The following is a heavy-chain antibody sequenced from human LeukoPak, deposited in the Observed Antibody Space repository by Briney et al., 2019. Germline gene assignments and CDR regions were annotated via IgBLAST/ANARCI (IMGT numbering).Heavy chain of an antibody. V-gene: IGHV3-20*01. CDR3: ARASPSGYDY. J-gene: IGHJ4*02. Sequence: GGSLRLSCATSGFFFDDYDMSWVRQAPGKGLEWVSGINWSGARTVYADSAKGRFTISRDNAKNSLYLQMNSLRDEDAAVYHCARASPSGYDYWGQGTLVTVSS. CDR2: INWSGART. CDR1: GFFFDDYD. D-gene: IGHD3-22*01.